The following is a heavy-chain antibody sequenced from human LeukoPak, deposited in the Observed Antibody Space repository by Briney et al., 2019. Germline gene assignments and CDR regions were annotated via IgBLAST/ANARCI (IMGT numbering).Heavy chain of an antibody. V-gene: IGHV4-31*03. CDR1: GGSISSGGYY. CDR3: ARDSGYSYYGDPRGWFDP. Sequence: SETLSLTCTVSGGSISSGGYYWSWIRQHPGKGLEWIGYIYYSGSTYYNPSLKSRVTISVDTSKNQFSLKLSSVTAADTAVYYCARDSGYSYYGDPRGWFDPWGQGTLVTVSS. D-gene: IGHD4-17*01. J-gene: IGHJ5*02. CDR2: IYYSGST.